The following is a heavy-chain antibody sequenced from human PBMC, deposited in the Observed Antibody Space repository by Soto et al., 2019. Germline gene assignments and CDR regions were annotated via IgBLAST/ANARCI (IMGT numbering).Heavy chain of an antibody. D-gene: IGHD3-22*01. V-gene: IGHV3-30*18. CDR1: GFTFSSYG. J-gene: IGHJ6*02. Sequence: GASLRLSCAASGFTFSSYGMHWVCQAQGKGLEWVAVISYDGSNKYYADSVKGRFTISRDNSKNTLYLQMNSLRAEDTAVYYCAKDRANYYDSSGYYPAYYGMDVWGQGTTVTVSS. CDR3: AKDRANYYDSSGYYPAYYGMDV. CDR2: ISYDGSNK.